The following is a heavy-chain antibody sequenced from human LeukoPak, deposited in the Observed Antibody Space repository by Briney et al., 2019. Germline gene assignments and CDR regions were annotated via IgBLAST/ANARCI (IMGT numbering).Heavy chain of an antibody. Sequence: PGGSLRLSCAASGFTFSSYSMNWVRQAPGKGLEWVSSISSSSSYIYYADSVKGRFTISRDNAKNSLYLQMNSLRAEDTAVYYCARDKRFKGYYDSSGYYDYWGQGTLVTVSS. CDR3: ARDKRFKGYYDSSGYYDY. D-gene: IGHD3-22*01. V-gene: IGHV3-21*01. CDR2: ISSSSSYI. J-gene: IGHJ4*02. CDR1: GFTFSSYS.